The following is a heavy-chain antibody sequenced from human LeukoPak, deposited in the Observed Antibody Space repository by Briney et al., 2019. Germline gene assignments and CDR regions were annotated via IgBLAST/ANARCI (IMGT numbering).Heavy chain of an antibody. CDR3: ARARYYYGSVSDRYVDY. CDR1: GGSFSGYY. CDR2: INHSGST. D-gene: IGHD3-10*01. Sequence: SETLSLTCAVCGGSFSGYYWSWIRQPPGKGLEWIGDINHSGSTNYNPSLKSRVTISVDTFKNQFSLKLSSVSAADTAVYYGARARYYYGSVSDRYVDYWGQGTLVTVSS. V-gene: IGHV4-34*01. J-gene: IGHJ4*02.